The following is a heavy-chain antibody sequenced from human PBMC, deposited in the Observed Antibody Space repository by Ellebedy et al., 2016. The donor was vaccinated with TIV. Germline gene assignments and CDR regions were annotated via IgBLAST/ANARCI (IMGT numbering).Heavy chain of an antibody. D-gene: IGHD6-13*01. CDR3: ARDVAEDGAY. V-gene: IGHV7-4-1*02. J-gene: IGHJ4*02. CDR2: INTNTGNP. Sequence: ASVKVSCKASGYTFTAYPMNWVRQAPGQGLEWLGWINTNTGNPTYAQGFTGRFVFSVDTSVSTAYLEISSLKAEDTGVYYCARDVAEDGAYWGQGTLVTVSS. CDR1: GYTFTAYP.